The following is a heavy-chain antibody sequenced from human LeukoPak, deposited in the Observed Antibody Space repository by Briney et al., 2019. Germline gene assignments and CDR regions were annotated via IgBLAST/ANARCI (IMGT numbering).Heavy chain of an antibody. CDR3: ARDAESWLRWFDP. V-gene: IGHV4-38-2*02. CDR2: IYHSGST. D-gene: IGHD5-12*01. J-gene: IGHJ5*02. Sequence: PSETLSLTCAVSGYSISSGYYWGWIRQPPGKGLEWIGSIYHSGSTYYNPSLKSRVTISVDTSKNQFSLKLSSVTAADTAVYYCARDAESWLRWFDPWGQGTLVTVSS. CDR1: GYSISSGYY.